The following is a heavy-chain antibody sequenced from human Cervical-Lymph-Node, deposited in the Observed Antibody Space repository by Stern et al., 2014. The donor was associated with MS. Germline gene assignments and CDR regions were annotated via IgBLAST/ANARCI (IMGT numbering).Heavy chain of an antibody. Sequence: QMQLVQSGSGLKKPGASVTVSCKASGYSFTNYAMNWVRQAPGQGLEWVGLMNTNTGDPTYVEGFTGRFVFSMDTSVSTAYLHINSLKSEDTAVYYCVKGRVTSSKWHKFFDLWGQGTLVTVSS. D-gene: IGHD6-13*01. CDR1: GYSFTNYA. CDR2: MNTNTGDP. CDR3: VKGRVTSSKWHKFFDL. J-gene: IGHJ5*02. V-gene: IGHV7-4-1*02.